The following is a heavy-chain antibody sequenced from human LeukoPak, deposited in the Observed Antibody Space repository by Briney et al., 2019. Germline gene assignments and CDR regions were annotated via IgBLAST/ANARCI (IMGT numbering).Heavy chain of an antibody. V-gene: IGHV1-18*01. CDR3: ARAVLDSSGWHFDY. CDR1: GYTFTSYG. J-gene: IGHJ4*02. CDR2: ISAYNGNT. Sequence: GASVKVSCKASGYTFTSYGISWVRQAPGQGLEWMGWISAYNGNTNYAQKFQGRVTMTRDTSISTAYMELSRLRSDDTAVYYCARAVLDSSGWHFDYWGQGTLVTVSS. D-gene: IGHD6-19*01.